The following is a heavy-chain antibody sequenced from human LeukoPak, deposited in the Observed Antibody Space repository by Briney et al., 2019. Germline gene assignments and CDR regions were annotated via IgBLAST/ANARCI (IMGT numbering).Heavy chain of an antibody. D-gene: IGHD6-13*01. J-gene: IGHJ6*02. CDR1: GGSISSYY. V-gene: IGHV4-59*01. CDR3: ARVPLLKPHIAAAGTLGYYYYYGMDV. Sequence: SETLSLTCTVSGGSISSYYWSWIRQPPRKGLEWIGYIYYSGSTNYNPSLKSRVTISVDTSKNQFSLKLSSVTAADTAVYYCARVPLLKPHIAAAGTLGYYYYYGMDVWGQGTTVTVSS. CDR2: IYYSGST.